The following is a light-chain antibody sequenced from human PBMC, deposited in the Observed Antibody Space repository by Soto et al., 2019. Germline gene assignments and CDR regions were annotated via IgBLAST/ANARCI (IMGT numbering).Light chain of an antibody. CDR2: RAS. Sequence: EIVLTQSPGTLSLSPGERATLSCRASQSVNSNYLAWYQHKPGQSPRLLIYRASARATGVPDRFSGSGSGTEFTLTISSLQSEDFAVYYCQQYNNWPPITFGQGTRLEIK. J-gene: IGKJ5*01. CDR1: QSVNSN. CDR3: QQYNNWPPIT. V-gene: IGKV3-15*01.